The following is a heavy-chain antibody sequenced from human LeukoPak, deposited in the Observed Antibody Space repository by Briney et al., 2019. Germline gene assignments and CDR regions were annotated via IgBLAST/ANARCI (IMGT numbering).Heavy chain of an antibody. J-gene: IGHJ4*02. CDR1: GGTFSSYA. CDR3: ARGHGDHEVYFDY. CDR2: IIPIFGTA. D-gene: IGHD4-17*01. V-gene: IGHV1-69*05. Sequence: SVKVSCKASGGTFSSYAISWVRQAPGQGLEWMGRIIPIFGTANYAQKFQGRVTITTDESTSTAYMELSSLRSEDTAVYYCARGHGDHEVYFDYWGQGTLVTVFS.